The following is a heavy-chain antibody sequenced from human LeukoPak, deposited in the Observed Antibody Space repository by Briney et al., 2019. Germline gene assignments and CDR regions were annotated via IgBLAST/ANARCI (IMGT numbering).Heavy chain of an antibody. J-gene: IGHJ3*02. CDR1: GFTFTIYA. D-gene: IGHD1-1*01. V-gene: IGHV3-23*01. CDR3: TGGSYAGAFDI. CDR2: ISGSGGST. Sequence: QPGGSLRLSCAASGFTFTIYAMIWVRQAPGKGLEWVSAISGSGGSTYYADSVKGRFTISRDYSKDTLYLQMNSLSPGDTAVYYCTGGSYAGAFDIWGQGTMVTVSS.